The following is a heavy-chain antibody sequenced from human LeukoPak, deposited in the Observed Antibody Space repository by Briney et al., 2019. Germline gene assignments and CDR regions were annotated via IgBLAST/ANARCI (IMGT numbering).Heavy chain of an antibody. CDR3: ASHSDGSGWYGEGLDY. J-gene: IGHJ4*02. D-gene: IGHD6-19*01. V-gene: IGHV4-61*01. CDR2: IYYSGST. CDR1: GGSVSSGSYY. Sequence: SETPSLTCTVSGGSVSSGSYYWSWIRQPPGKGLEWIGYIYYSGSTNYNPSLKSRVTISVDTSKNQFSLKLSSVTAADTAVYYCASHSDGSGWYGEGLDYWGQGTLVTVSS.